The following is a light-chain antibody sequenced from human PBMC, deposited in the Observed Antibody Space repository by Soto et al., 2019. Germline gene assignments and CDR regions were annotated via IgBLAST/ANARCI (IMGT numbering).Light chain of an antibody. V-gene: IGKV1-5*03. Sequence: IQVTQSPSSLSASVGDRVSITGQASQPVGDSLAWFQQTPGKAPRLLIYKASTLQGGVPSRFNGSGSGTEFTLSISRLRPDDFGTYYCQQYGEYPKTFGQGTKVDIK. J-gene: IGKJ1*01. CDR3: QQYGEYPKT. CDR2: KAS. CDR1: QPVGDS.